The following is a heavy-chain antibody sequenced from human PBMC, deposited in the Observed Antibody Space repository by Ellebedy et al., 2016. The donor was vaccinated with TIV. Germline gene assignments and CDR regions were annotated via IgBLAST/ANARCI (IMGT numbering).Heavy chain of an antibody. CDR2: INPNSGDT. J-gene: IGHJ4*02. D-gene: IGHD6-6*01. CDR3: ARDLYSISIFDS. Sequence: AASVKVSCKASGYTFTGYSIHWVRQAPGQGLEWMGWINPNSGDTDYAQNFQDRVTMTRATSISTAYMELCRLTSDDTAVYYCARDLYSISIFDSWGQGTLVIVSS. V-gene: IGHV1-2*02. CDR1: GYTFTGYS.